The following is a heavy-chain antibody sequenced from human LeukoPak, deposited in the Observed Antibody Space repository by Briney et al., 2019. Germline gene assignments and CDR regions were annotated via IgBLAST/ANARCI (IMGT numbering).Heavy chain of an antibody. CDR2: ISYDESYR. D-gene: IGHD1-26*01. V-gene: IGHV3-30-3*01. Sequence: GGSLRLSCAASGFTFSSYAMPWVRQAPGKGLERVALISYDESYRYYADSVKGRFTISRDNSKNTLYLQMNSLRAEDTAVYYCARVQWELLYPDHWGQGTLVTVSS. J-gene: IGHJ4*02. CDR3: ARVQWELLYPDH. CDR1: GFTFSSYA.